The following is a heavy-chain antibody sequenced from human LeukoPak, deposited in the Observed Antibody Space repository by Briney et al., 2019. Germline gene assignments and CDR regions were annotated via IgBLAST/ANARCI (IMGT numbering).Heavy chain of an antibody. V-gene: IGHV4-34*01. D-gene: IGHD7-27*01. CDR1: GGSFSGYY. J-gene: IGHJ6*02. CDR3: ARGLGYYYYGMDV. Sequence: SETLSLTCAVYGGSFSGYYWSWIRQPPGKGLEWIGEINHSGSTNYNPSLKSRVTISVDTSKNQLSLKLSSVTAADTAVYYCARGLGYYYYGMDVWGQGTTVTVSS. CDR2: INHSGST.